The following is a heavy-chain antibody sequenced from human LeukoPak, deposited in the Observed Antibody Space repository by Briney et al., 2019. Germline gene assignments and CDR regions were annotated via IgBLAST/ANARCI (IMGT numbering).Heavy chain of an antibody. D-gene: IGHD3-9*01. CDR3: ASHYDILTGYFGPHYYYGMDV. J-gene: IGHJ6*02. CDR2: ISYDGSNK. CDR1: GFTFSSYA. Sequence: GGSLRLSCAASGFTFSSYAMHWVRQAPGKGLEWVAVISYDGSNKYYADSVKGRFTISRDNAKNSLYLQMNSLRAEDTAVYYCASHYDILTGYFGPHYYYGMDVWGQGTTVTVSS. V-gene: IGHV3-30-3*01.